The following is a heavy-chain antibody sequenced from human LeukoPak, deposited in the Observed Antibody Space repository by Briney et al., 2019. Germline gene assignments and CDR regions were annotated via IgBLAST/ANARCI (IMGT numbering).Heavy chain of an antibody. J-gene: IGHJ4*02. CDR2: ISWEGGYS. Sequence: PGGSLRLSCAASGFNFDDYIMHWVRQAPGKGLEWVSLISWEGGYSYYADSMQGRFTISRDNSKNSLYLQMNRLRAEDTALYYCAKVRWEQQLVHSGGYDYWGQGTLVTVSS. D-gene: IGHD6-13*01. CDR1: GFNFDDYI. CDR3: AKVRWEQQLVHSGGYDY. V-gene: IGHV3-43D*03.